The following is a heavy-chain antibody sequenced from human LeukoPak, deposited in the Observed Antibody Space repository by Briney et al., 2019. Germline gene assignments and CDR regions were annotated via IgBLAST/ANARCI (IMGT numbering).Heavy chain of an antibody. V-gene: IGHV3-66*01. Sequence: GGSLRLSCAASGFTVSSDYMSWVRQAPGKGLEWVSVIYSGGSTYYADSVKGRFTISRDNSKNTLYLQMNSLRAEDTAVYYCARGRNRIAAAFDYWGQGTLVTVSS. CDR3: ARGRNRIAAAFDY. D-gene: IGHD6-13*01. J-gene: IGHJ4*02. CDR1: GFTVSSDY. CDR2: IYSGGST.